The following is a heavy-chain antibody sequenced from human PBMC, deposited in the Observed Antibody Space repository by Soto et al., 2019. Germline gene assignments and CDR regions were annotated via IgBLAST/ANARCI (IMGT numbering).Heavy chain of an antibody. CDR2: ISGGSKTK. D-gene: IGHD5-18*01. CDR3: ARDYSSYGPFDY. V-gene: IGHV3-48*01. CDR1: GFTFSTYS. Sequence: SLSLSCAASGFTFSTYSMNWVRQAPGKGLEWVSYISGGSKTKYYADSVKGRFTISRDNAKNSLYLQMNSLRAEDTAVYYCARDYSSYGPFDYWGQGTLVTVSS. J-gene: IGHJ4*02.